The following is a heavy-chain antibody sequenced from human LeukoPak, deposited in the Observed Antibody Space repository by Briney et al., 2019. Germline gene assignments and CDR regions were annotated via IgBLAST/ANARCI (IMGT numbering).Heavy chain of an antibody. V-gene: IGHV4-4*07. CDR3: ARGRFCSADICSGGDAFDI. D-gene: IGHD3-3*01. J-gene: IGHJ3*02. CDR1: GGSISSYY. CDR2: MYSRGST. Sequence: SETLSLTCTVSGGSISSYYWSWVRQPAGKGLEWIGRMYSRGSTNYNPSLKSRVTMSLDTSKNQFSLKLKSLTAADTALYYCARGRFCSADICSGGDAFDIWGRGAMVSVSS.